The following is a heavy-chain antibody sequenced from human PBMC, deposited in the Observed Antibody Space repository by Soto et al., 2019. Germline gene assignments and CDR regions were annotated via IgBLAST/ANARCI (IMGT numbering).Heavy chain of an antibody. Sequence: PGGSLRLSCAASGFTFSSYCIHWVRQAPCKGLEWLAVISYDGSNKYYADSVKGRFTISRDNSKNTLYLQMNSLRAEDTAVYYCAKGTALAVKWCDPCGQGTHLTVSS. CDR1: GFTFSSYC. V-gene: IGHV3-30*18. CDR2: ISYDGSNK. D-gene: IGHD2-2*01. J-gene: IGHJ5*02. CDR3: AKGTALAVKWCDP.